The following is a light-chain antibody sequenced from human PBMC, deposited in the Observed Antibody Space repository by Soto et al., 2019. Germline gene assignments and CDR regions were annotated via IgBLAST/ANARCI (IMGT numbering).Light chain of an antibody. CDR1: QGISSY. CDR3: QQLNSYPPWT. CDR2: AAT. J-gene: IGKJ1*01. V-gene: IGKV1-9*01. Sequence: DIQLTQSPSFPSASVGDRVTITCRASQGISSYLAWYQQKPGKAPKLLIYAATTLQSGVPSRFSGSGSGTEFTLTISSLQPEDFATYYCQQLNSYPPWTFGQGTKVDIK.